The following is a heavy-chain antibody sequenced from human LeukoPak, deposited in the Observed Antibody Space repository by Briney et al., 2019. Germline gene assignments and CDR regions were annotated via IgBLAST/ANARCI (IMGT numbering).Heavy chain of an antibody. Sequence: PGRSLRLSCAASGFTFSSYGMHWVHQAPGKGLEWVAVISYDGSNKYYADSVKGRFTISRDNSKNTLYLQMNSLRAEDTAVYYCGMYSSSSGFYYYYYMDVWGKGTTVTVSS. CDR3: GMYSSSSGFYYYYYMDV. CDR1: GFTFSSYG. CDR2: ISYDGSNK. V-gene: IGHV3-30*03. J-gene: IGHJ6*03. D-gene: IGHD6-6*01.